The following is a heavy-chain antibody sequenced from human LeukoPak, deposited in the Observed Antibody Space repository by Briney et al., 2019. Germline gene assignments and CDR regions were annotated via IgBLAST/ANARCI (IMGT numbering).Heavy chain of an antibody. J-gene: IGHJ4*02. Sequence: ASVKVSCKVSGYTLTELSMHWVRQAPGKGLEWMGGFDPEDGEIIYAQKFQGRVTITADESTSTAYMELSSLRSEDTAVYYCARVSTSIAARPFDYWGQGTLVTVSS. V-gene: IGHV1-24*01. CDR3: ARVSTSIAARPFDY. CDR1: GYTLTELS. D-gene: IGHD6-6*01. CDR2: FDPEDGEI.